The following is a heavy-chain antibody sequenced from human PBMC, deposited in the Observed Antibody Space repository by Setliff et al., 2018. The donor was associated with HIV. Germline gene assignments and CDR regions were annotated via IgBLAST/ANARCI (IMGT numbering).Heavy chain of an antibody. CDR1: GGPFSDHY. D-gene: IGHD4-17*01. CDR3: AAFFVTPLTTQDF. V-gene: IGHV4-34*01. Sequence: SETLSLTCAVHGGPFSDHYWNWIRQPPGKGLEWIAEIHHTGYMNYNPSLKSRVTISRDTSTNQFSLKVSSVTAADTAIYYCAAFFVTPLTTQDFWGQGTLVTAPQ. CDR2: IHHTGYM. J-gene: IGHJ4*02.